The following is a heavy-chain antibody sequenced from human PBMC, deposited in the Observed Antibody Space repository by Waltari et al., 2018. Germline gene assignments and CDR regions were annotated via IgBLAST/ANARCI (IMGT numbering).Heavy chain of an antibody. D-gene: IGHD3-10*01. CDR3: ARCPKLWFGELLSYNYFDY. Sequence: QVQLVQSGAEVKKPGSAVKGSCRAAGGTFSSYAISWLRQAPGRGLEWMGGIIPIFGTANYAQKFQGRVTITADESTSTAYMELSSLRSDDTAVYYCARCPKLWFGELLSYNYFDYWGQGTLVTVSS. CDR1: GGTFSSYA. V-gene: IGHV1-69*01. CDR2: IIPIFGTA. J-gene: IGHJ4*02.